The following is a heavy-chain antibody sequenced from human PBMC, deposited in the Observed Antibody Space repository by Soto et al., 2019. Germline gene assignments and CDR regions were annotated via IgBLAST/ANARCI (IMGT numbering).Heavy chain of an antibody. V-gene: IGHV4-34*01. Sequence: QVQLQQWGAGLLKPSETLSLTCAVYGGFFSGYYWSWIRQPPGKGLEWIGEINHSGSTNYNPSLKSRVTISVDTSKNQFSLKLSSVTAADTAVYYCARGPTSLYDFWSGYYRFDYWGQGTLVTVSS. CDR1: GGFFSGYY. CDR3: ARGPTSLYDFWSGYYRFDY. CDR2: INHSGST. J-gene: IGHJ4*02. D-gene: IGHD3-3*01.